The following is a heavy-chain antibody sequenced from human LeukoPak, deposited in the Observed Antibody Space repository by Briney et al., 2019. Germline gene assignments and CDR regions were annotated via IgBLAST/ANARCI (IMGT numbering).Heavy chain of an antibody. Sequence: ASVKVSCKASGYTFTGYYMHWVRQAPGQGLEWMGRINPNSGGTNYAQKFQGRVTMTRDTSISTAYMELSRLGSDDTAVYYCARAASGDDFWSGYYDYFDYWGQGTLVTVSS. CDR1: GYTFTGYY. CDR2: INPNSGGT. CDR3: ARAASGDDFWSGYYDYFDY. V-gene: IGHV1-2*06. D-gene: IGHD3-3*01. J-gene: IGHJ4*02.